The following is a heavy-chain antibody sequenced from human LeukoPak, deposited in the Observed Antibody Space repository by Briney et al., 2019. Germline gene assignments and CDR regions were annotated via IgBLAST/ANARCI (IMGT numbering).Heavy chain of an antibody. J-gene: IGHJ4*02. D-gene: IGHD4-11*01. V-gene: IGHV3-33*06. Sequence: PGGSLRLSCAASGFTYSHNGMHWVRQAPGKGLEWVAVIWSDGTEKYYGDAVKGRFIISRDNSRNTLYLQMNSLRGEDTALYYCAKDAQRGFDYSNSLEYWGQGTLVTVSS. CDR2: IWSDGTEK. CDR1: GFTYSHNG. CDR3: AKDAQRGFDYSNSLEY.